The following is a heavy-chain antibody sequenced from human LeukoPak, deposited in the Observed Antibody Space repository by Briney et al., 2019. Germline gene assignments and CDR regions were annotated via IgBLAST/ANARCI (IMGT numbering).Heavy chain of an antibody. J-gene: IGHJ6*03. Sequence: GGSLRLSCAASGFTFSSYWMSWVRQAPGKGLEWVANIKQDGSEKYYVDSVKGRFTISRDNAKNSLYLQMNSLRAEDTAVYYCARLYYDFWSGYYYYYYYYMDVWGKGTTVTVSS. CDR2: IKQDGSEK. CDR3: ARLYYDFWSGYYYYYYYYMDV. D-gene: IGHD3-3*01. CDR1: GFTFSSYW. V-gene: IGHV3-7*01.